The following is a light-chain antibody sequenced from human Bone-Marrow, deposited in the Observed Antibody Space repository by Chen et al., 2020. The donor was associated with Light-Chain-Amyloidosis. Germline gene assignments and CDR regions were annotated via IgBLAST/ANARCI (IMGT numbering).Light chain of an antibody. CDR1: DLPTKY. J-gene: IGLJ2*01. V-gene: IGLV3-25*03. Sequence: SYELTQPPSVSVSPGQTARLTCSGDDLPTKYAYWYQQKPGQAPVLVIHRDTERPSGISERFSGSSSGTTATLTISGVQAEDEVDYHCLSADISGTDEVIFGGGTKLTVL. CDR2: RDT. CDR3: LSADISGTDEVI.